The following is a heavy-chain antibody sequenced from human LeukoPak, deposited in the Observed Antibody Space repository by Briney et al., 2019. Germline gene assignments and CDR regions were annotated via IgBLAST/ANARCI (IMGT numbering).Heavy chain of an antibody. Sequence: GGSLRLSCAASGFTFSSYAMSWVRQAPGKGLEWVSIITGSGGITYYADSVKGRFTISRDNSKNTLYLQMNSLRAEDTAVYYCAKSAGGNIYDALDMWGQGTMVTVSS. D-gene: IGHD6-13*01. V-gene: IGHV3-23*01. J-gene: IGHJ3*02. CDR1: GFTFSSYA. CDR3: AKSAGGNIYDALDM. CDR2: ITGSGGIT.